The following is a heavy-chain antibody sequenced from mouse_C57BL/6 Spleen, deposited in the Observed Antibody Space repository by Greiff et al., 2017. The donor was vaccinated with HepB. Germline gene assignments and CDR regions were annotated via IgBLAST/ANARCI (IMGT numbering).Heavy chain of an antibody. CDR2: ISDGGSYT. CDR1: GFTFSSYA. CDR3: ARGFYYDYDGNYFDY. J-gene: IGHJ2*01. Sequence: HLVESGGGLVKPGGSLKLSCAASGFTFSSYAMSWVRQTPEKRLEWVATISDGGSYTYYPDNVKGRFTISRDNAKNNLYLQMSHLKSEDTAMYYCARGFYYDYDGNYFDYWGQGTTLTVSS. D-gene: IGHD2-4*01. V-gene: IGHV5-4*01.